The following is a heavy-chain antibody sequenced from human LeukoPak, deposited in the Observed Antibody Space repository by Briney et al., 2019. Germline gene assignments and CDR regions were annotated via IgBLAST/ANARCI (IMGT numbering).Heavy chain of an antibody. J-gene: IGHJ4*02. CDR3: AKRFNYYDSSGYYPFDY. D-gene: IGHD3-22*01. Sequence: GGSLRLSCAASGFTFSSYAMSWVRRAPGKGLEWVSAISGSGGSTYYADSVKGRFTISRDNSKNTLYLQMNSLRAEDTAVYYCAKRFNYYDSSGYYPFDYWGQGTLVTVSS. V-gene: IGHV3-23*01. CDR1: GFTFSSYA. CDR2: ISGSGGST.